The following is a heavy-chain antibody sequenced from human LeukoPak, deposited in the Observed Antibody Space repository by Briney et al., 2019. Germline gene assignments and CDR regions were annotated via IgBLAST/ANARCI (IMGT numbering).Heavy chain of an antibody. D-gene: IGHD2-8*01. Sequence: PGGSLRLSCAASGFTFSSYAMHWVRQAPGKGLEWVAVISYDGSNKYYADSVKGRFTISRDNSKNTLYLQMNSLRAEDTAVYYCARGPRGLWCHCDYWGQGTLVTVSS. V-gene: IGHV3-30-3*01. J-gene: IGHJ4*02. CDR2: ISYDGSNK. CDR1: GFTFSSYA. CDR3: ARGPRGLWCHCDY.